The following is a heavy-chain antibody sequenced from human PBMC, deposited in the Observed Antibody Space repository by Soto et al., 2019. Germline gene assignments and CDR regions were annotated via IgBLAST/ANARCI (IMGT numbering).Heavy chain of an antibody. CDR1: GGSISSYY. Sequence: SETLSLTCTVSGGSISSYYWSWIRQPPGKGLERIGYIYYSGSTNYNPSLKSRVTISVDTSKNQFSLKLSSVTAAATAVYYCARDVLTGTTDYWGQGTLVTVSS. CDR3: ARDVLTGTTDY. CDR2: IYYSGST. D-gene: IGHD1-7*01. J-gene: IGHJ4*02. V-gene: IGHV4-59*01.